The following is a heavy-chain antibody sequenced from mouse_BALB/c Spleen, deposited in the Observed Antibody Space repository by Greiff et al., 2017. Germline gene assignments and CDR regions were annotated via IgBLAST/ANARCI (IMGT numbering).Heavy chain of an antibody. J-gene: IGHJ2*01. D-gene: IGHD1-1*01. V-gene: IGHV5-6-5*01. Sequence: EVMLVESGGGLVKPGGSLKLSCAASGFSFSSYAMSWVRQTPEKRLEWVASISSGGSTYYPDSVKGRFTISRDNARNILYLQMSNLRTEDTAMYYGAREDYGSSPDFGDWGQGTTLTVSS. CDR2: ISSGGST. CDR3: AREDYGSSPDFGD. CDR1: GFSFSSYA.